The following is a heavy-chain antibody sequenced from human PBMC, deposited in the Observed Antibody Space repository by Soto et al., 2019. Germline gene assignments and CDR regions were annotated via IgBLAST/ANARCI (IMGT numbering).Heavy chain of an antibody. V-gene: IGHV3-48*02. Sequence: GGSMRLSYAASGFNFSSYSMDWVRQAPGKGLEWVSYISSSSSTIYYADSVKGRFTISRDNAKNSLYLQMNSLRDEDTAVYYCERDRNSYITADYFDYWSQGTLVTVSS. CDR2: ISSSSSTI. CDR3: ERDRNSYITADYFDY. CDR1: GFNFSSYS. D-gene: IGHD6-25*01. J-gene: IGHJ4*02.